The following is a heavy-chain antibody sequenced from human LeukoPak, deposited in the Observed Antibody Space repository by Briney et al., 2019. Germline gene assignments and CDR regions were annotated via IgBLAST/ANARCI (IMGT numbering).Heavy chain of an antibody. CDR1: GGSISSFY. CDR3: ARHGTSGTNLNWFDP. Sequence: NSSETLSLTCTVSGGSISSFYWSWIRQPPGKGLEGIGYIYYSGSTNYNPSLKSRVTISVDTSKNQFSLKLSSVTAADTVVYYCARHGTSGTNLNWFDPWGQGNPGHRLL. V-gene: IGHV4-59*01. CDR2: IYYSGST. J-gene: IGHJ5*02. D-gene: IGHD1-1*01.